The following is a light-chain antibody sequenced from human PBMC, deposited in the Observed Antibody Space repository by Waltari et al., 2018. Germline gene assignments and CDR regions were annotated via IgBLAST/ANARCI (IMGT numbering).Light chain of an antibody. CDR3: QQYDSSFT. J-gene: IGKJ3*01. CDR1: QSISNY. V-gene: IGKV1-39*01. CDR2: AAS. Sequence: DIQMTQSPSSLSASVGDRVTITCRASQSISNYLNWYQQKPGKAPKLLIYAASSLQSGVPSRFSGSGSGTDFTLTISSLEPEDFAVYYCQQYDSSFTFGPGTKVDIK.